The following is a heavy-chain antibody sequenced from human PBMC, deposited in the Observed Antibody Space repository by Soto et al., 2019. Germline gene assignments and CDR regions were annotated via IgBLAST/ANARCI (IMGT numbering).Heavy chain of an antibody. V-gene: IGHV4-34*01. D-gene: IGHD3-16*01. Sequence: QVQLQQWGAGLLKPSETLSLTCAVYGGSFSGYYWSWIRQPPGKGLEWIGEINHSGSTNYNPSLKSRVTISVDTSKNQFPLKLSSVTAADTAVYYCARGGERPRKGAFDIWGQGTMVTVSS. J-gene: IGHJ3*02. CDR1: GGSFSGYY. CDR2: INHSGST. CDR3: ARGGERPRKGAFDI.